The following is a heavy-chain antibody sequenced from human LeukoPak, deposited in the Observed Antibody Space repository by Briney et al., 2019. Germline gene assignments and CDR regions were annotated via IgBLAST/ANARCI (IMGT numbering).Heavy chain of an antibody. Sequence: SVKVSCKASGGTFSSYAISWVRQAPGQGLEWMGRIIPILGIANYAQKFQGRVTITADKSTSTAYMELSSLRVEDTAVYYCARVTSLTGTIFDSWGQGTLVTVSS. D-gene: IGHD1-7*01. J-gene: IGHJ4*02. CDR1: GGTFSSYA. CDR3: ARVTSLTGTIFDS. V-gene: IGHV1-69*04. CDR2: IIPILGIA.